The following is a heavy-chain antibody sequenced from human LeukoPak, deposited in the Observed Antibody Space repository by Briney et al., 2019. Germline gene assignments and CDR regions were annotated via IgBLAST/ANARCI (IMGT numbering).Heavy chain of an antibody. CDR2: IYGGGGT. D-gene: IGHD1-26*01. V-gene: IGHV3-53*01. CDR3: ARGVGSGSRLRAGDY. CDR1: EFTVSSNY. Sequence: GGSLRLSCAASEFTVSSNYMSWVRQAPGKGLEWVSVIYGGGGTYYADSVKGRFTISRDNSKNTLYLQMNSLRAEDTAVYYCARGVGSGSRLRAGDYWGQGTLVTVSS. J-gene: IGHJ4*02.